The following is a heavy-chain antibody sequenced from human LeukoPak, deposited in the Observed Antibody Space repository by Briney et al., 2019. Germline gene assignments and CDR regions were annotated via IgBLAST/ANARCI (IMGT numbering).Heavy chain of an antibody. CDR1: GYTFTGYY. CDR3: AINMATAMAHDY. J-gene: IGHJ4*02. V-gene: IGHV1-2*06. CDR2: INPNSGGT. D-gene: IGHD5-18*01. Sequence: ASVKVSCKASGYTFTGYYIHWVRQAPGQGLEWMGRINPNSGGTNYPQNSRGKVTLTRDTSISTAYLELSRLTSDDTAVYYCAINMATAMAHDYWGQGTLVTVSS.